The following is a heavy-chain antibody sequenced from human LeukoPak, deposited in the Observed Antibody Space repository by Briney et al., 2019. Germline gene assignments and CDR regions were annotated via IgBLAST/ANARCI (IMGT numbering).Heavy chain of an antibody. J-gene: IGHJ4*02. D-gene: IGHD6-6*01. CDR3: TRGEYRSSSGFDY. CDR1: GFTFSSYG. Sequence: GGSLRLSCAASGFTFSSYGMHWVRQAPGEGLEWVAVIWYDGSKKYYADSVKGRFTISGDNSKNTLYLQMNSLRAEDTAVYYCTRGEYRSSSGFDYWGQGTLVTVSS. V-gene: IGHV3-33*01. CDR2: IWYDGSKK.